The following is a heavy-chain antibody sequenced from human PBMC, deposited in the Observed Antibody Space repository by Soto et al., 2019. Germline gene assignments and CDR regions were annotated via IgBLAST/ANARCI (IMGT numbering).Heavy chain of an antibody. J-gene: IGHJ4*02. CDR1: GGTFSSYA. V-gene: IGHV1-69*12. D-gene: IGHD6-19*01. Sequence: QVQLVQSGAEVKKPGSSVKVSCKASGGTFSSYAISWVRQAPGQGLEWMGGIIPIFGTANYAQKFQGRVTITADESTSTAYMERSSLRSEDTAVYYCARDGPVAGKKGGDYWGQGTLVTVSS. CDR3: ARDGPVAGKKGGDY. CDR2: IIPIFGTA.